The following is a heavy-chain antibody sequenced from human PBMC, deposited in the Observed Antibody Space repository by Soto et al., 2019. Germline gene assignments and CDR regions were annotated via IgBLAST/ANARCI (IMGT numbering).Heavy chain of an antibody. CDR1: GYTFTSYA. V-gene: IGHV1-3*01. Sequence: ASVKVSCKASGYTFTSYAMHLVRQAPGQRLEWMGWINAGNGNTKYSQKFQGRVTITRDTSASTAYMELSSLGSEDTAVYYCARRGPYYYYYYMDVWGKGTTVTVSS. CDR3: ARRGPYYYYYYMDV. J-gene: IGHJ6*03. CDR2: INAGNGNT.